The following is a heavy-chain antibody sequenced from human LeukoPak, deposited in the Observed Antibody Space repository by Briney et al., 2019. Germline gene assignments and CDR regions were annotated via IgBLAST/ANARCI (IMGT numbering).Heavy chain of an antibody. CDR1: GGSVTSTTYY. J-gene: IGHJ5*02. CDR2: VHYNGAT. CDR3: ARRRVAATAEWFDP. Sequence: PSETLSLTCTVSGGSVTSTTYYWGWVRQPPGKGLEWVGVVHYNGATYYDPSLKSRVTMSIDTSENQFSLKVTSVTAADTAVYYCARRRVAATAEWFDPWGQGTLVTVSS. D-gene: IGHD2-15*01. V-gene: IGHV4-39*01.